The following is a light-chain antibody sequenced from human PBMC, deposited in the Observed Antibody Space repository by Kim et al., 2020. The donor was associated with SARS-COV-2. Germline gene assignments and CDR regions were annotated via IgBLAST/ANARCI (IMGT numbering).Light chain of an antibody. Sequence: SPGERATRSCRASQSVSSSYLAWYQQKPGQAPRLLIYGASSRATGIPDRFSGSGSGTDFTLTISRLEPEDFAVYYCQQYGSSPQNTFGQGTKLEI. CDR3: QQYGSSPQNT. V-gene: IGKV3-20*01. CDR2: GAS. CDR1: QSVSSSY. J-gene: IGKJ2*01.